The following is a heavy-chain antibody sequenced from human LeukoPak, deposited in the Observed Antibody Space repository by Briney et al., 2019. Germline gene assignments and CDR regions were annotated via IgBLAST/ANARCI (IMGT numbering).Heavy chain of an antibody. V-gene: IGHV3-7*01. Sequence: PGGSLRLSCAASGFTFSSYAMSWVRQAPGKGLEWVANIKQDGSEKYYVDSVKGRFTISRDNAKNSLYLQMNSLRAEDTAVYYCARDVTADQYFDYWGQGTLVTVSS. CDR2: IKQDGSEK. J-gene: IGHJ4*02. D-gene: IGHD2-21*02. CDR3: ARDVTADQYFDY. CDR1: GFTFSSYA.